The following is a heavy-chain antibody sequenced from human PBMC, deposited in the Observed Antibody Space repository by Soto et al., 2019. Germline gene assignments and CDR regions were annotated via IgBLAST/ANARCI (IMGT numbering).Heavy chain of an antibody. CDR1: GFTFSSYS. J-gene: IGHJ4*02. Sequence: VGSLRLSCSASGFTFSSYSMNWVRQAPGKGLEWVSYISSSSSTIYYADSVKGRFTVSRDNAKNSVYLEMNSLSAEDTALYYCARESEDLTTNFDYWGQGTLVTVSS. V-gene: IGHV3-48*04. CDR3: ARESEDLTTNFDY. CDR2: ISSSSSTI.